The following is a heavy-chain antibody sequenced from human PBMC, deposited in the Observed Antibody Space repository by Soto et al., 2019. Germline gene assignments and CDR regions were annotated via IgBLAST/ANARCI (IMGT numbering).Heavy chain of an antibody. CDR1: GFTFNSYA. J-gene: IGHJ1*01. D-gene: IGHD3-10*01. V-gene: IGHV3-64D*06. Sequence: GGSLRLSCSASGFTFNSYAMHWVRQAPGKGLEYVSAISSNGGSTYYGDSVKGRFTISRDNSKNTLYLQMSSLRAEDTAVYYCVKGAITMVQEFIAAAEDFHHWGQGTLVTVSS. CDR3: VKGAITMVQEFIAAAEDFHH. CDR2: ISSNGGST.